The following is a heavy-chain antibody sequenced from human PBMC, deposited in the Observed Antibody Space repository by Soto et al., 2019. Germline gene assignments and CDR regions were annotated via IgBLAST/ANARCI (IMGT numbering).Heavy chain of an antibody. Sequence: SETLSLTCAVSGGSISSGGYSWSWIRQPPGKGLEWIGYIYHSGSTYYNPSLKSRVTISVDRSKNQFSLKLSSVTAADTAVYYCARGLTDYYDSSGYSLGFQHWGQGTLVTVPQ. CDR2: IYHSGST. V-gene: IGHV4-30-2*01. CDR1: GGSISSGGYS. D-gene: IGHD3-22*01. CDR3: ARGLTDYYDSSGYSLGFQH. J-gene: IGHJ1*01.